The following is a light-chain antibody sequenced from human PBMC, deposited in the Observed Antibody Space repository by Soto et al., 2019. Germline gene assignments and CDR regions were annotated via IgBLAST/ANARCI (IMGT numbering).Light chain of an antibody. J-gene: IGKJ1*01. CDR2: GAS. CDR1: QSVSSNY. CDR3: QQYGSSGT. V-gene: IGKV3-20*01. Sequence: DSVWAEYADTVDLSGGRSTNITCRASQSVSSNYLAWYQQKPGQDPRLLIYGASNRATGIPDRFSGSGSGTGFTLTISRLEPEDVAVYYCQQYGSSGTCGQGTKVDI.